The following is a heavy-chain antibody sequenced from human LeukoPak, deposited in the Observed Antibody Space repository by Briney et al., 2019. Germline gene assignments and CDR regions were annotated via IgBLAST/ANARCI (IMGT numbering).Heavy chain of an antibody. V-gene: IGHV3-7*01. D-gene: IGHD5-18*01. CDR1: GFSFSTYW. CDR2: IMRDGSEK. J-gene: IGHJ4*02. Sequence: GGSLRLSCAASGFSFSTYWMNWVRQPPGKGLEWVANIMRDGSEKYYVDSVKGRFTISRDNAKNSVYLQMNSLRAEDTAVYYCARDPSRGYSYGYADYWGQGSLVIVSS. CDR3: ARDPSRGYSYGYADY.